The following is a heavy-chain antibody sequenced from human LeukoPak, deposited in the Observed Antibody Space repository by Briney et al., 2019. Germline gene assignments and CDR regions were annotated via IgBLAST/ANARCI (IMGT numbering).Heavy chain of an antibody. CDR2: IYYSGNT. V-gene: IGHV4-39*01. CDR1: GDSISTSNSY. CDR3: AGETYYYYYMDV. J-gene: IGHJ6*03. D-gene: IGHD3-10*01. Sequence: SETLSLTCTVSGDSISTSNSYWGWIRQPPGKGLEWIGSIYYSGNTYYNASLKSRVTISVDTSKNQFSLKLSSVTAADTAVYYCAGETYYYYYMDVWGKGTTATVSS.